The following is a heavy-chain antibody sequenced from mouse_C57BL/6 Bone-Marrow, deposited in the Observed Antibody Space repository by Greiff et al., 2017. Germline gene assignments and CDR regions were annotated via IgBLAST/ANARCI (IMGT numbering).Heavy chain of an antibody. CDR3: AREDPSDGWFAY. D-gene: IGHD2-3*01. J-gene: IGHJ3*01. Sequence: EVQGVESGPELVKPGASVKIPCKASGYPFTDYNMDWVKQSHGKSLEWIGDINPNNGGTIYNQTFKGKATLTVDKSSSTAYMELRSLTSEDTAVYYCAREDPSDGWFAYWGQGTLVTVSA. CDR2: INPNNGGT. V-gene: IGHV1-18*01. CDR1: GYPFTDYN.